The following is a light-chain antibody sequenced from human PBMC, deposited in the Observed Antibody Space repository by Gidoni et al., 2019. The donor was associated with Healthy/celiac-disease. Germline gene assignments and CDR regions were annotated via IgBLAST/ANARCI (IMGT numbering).Light chain of an antibody. Sequence: DIQMTQSPSSLSASVGDRVTITCRASQSISSYLNWYQQKPGKAPKLLIYAASSLQSGVPSRCSGSGSGTDFTLTISSLQPEDFATYYCQQSYRTPLYTFXXXTQLEIK. CDR3: QQSYRTPLYT. J-gene: IGKJ2*01. V-gene: IGKV1-39*01. CDR1: QSISSY. CDR2: AAS.